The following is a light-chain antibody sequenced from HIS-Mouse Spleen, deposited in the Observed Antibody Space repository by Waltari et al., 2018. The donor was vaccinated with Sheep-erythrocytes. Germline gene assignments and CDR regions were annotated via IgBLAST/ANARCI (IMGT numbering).Light chain of an antibody. Sequence: DIVMTQSPLSLPVTPGEPASISCSSSQSRLHSNGYNYLDWYLQKPVQSPQLLIYLGSNRASGVPDRFSGSGSGTDFTLKISRVEAEDVGVYYCMQALQTPRTFGQGTKVEIK. J-gene: IGKJ1*01. CDR2: LGS. CDR3: MQALQTPRT. V-gene: IGKV2-28*01. CDR1: QSRLHSNGYNY.